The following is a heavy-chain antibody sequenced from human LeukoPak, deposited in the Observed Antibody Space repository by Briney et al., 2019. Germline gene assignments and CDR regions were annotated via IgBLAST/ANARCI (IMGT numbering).Heavy chain of an antibody. Sequence: TSETLSLTCTVSGGSISSSSYYWGWVRQAPGKGLVWVSRLNPDGSNTNYADSVKGRFTISRDNAKNTLYLQMNSLRAEDTAVYYCARGGYGSHYYYYYYMDVWGKGTTVTVSS. V-gene: IGHV3-74*01. CDR2: LNPDGSNT. CDR3: ARGGYGSHYYYYYYMDV. CDR1: GGSISSSSYY. J-gene: IGHJ6*03. D-gene: IGHD5-18*01.